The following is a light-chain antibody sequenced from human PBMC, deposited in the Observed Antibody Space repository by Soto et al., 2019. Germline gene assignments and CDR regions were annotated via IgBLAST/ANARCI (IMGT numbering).Light chain of an antibody. CDR1: QSVPSDS. V-gene: IGKV3-20*01. J-gene: IGKJ1*01. CDR2: ATS. Sequence: EIALTQSPATLSVSPGEEAILSCRASQSVPSDSLAWYQHKPGQAPRLLIYATSRKSSGVPARFGGSGTGTDLTLSVNTVEPEDFAVYYCQHYDIATRTFGQGTKLEVK. CDR3: QHYDIATRT.